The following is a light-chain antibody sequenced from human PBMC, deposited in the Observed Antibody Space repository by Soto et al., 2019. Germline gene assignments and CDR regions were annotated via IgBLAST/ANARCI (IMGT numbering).Light chain of an antibody. CDR1: QSVSSY. CDR3: QQRSNWPRT. Sequence: EIVLTQSPATLSLSPGERATLSCRASQSVSSYLAWYQQKPGQAPRLVIYDASNLAAGTPARFSGSVSGTDFTLTISRLEREDFAVYYCQQRSNWPRTFGQGTKLEIK. CDR2: DAS. J-gene: IGKJ2*01. V-gene: IGKV3-11*01.